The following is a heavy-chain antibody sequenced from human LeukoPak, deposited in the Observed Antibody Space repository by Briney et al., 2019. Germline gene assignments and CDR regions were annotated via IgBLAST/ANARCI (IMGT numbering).Heavy chain of an antibody. D-gene: IGHD3-9*01. CDR2: ISYDGSNK. CDR1: VFTFNIYG. Sequence: PGGSLRLSCVASVFTFNIYGMPWVRQAPGKGLEWVAVISYDGSNKYYVDSVKGRFTISRDNSKNTLYLQMNRLRVEDTAEYYCAKATEILTGSGAFDIWGQGTMVTVSS. J-gene: IGHJ3*02. CDR3: AKATEILTGSGAFDI. V-gene: IGHV3-30*18.